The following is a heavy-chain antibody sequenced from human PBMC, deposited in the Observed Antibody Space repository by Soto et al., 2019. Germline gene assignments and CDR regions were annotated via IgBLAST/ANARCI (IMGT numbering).Heavy chain of an antibody. CDR1: GDTFTANY. J-gene: IGHJ5*02. Sequence: ASVKVSCKASGDTFTANYIHWVRQAPGQGFEWMGWINPQSGGTNYPQKFQGRVTMTRDTSISTVYMELSRLRFDDTAVYYCARVIRGAYYNSPLDTWGQGTVVTVSS. CDR2: INPQSGGT. CDR3: ARVIRGAYYNSPLDT. V-gene: IGHV1-2*02. D-gene: IGHD3-10*01.